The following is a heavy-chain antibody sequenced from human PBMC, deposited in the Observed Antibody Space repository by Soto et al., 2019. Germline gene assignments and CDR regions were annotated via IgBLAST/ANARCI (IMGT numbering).Heavy chain of an antibody. CDR2: IYFRGNT. Sequence: QLQLQESGPGLVKPSETLSLTCSVSGDSINSDKYYWGWIRQPPGKGLEWIGSIYFRGNTYYNPSLHTRVTMSLDKSKSQFSLKLNSGTAADSAVYFCARLEGLAPISYYFDFWGQGALVTVSS. V-gene: IGHV4-39*01. J-gene: IGHJ4*02. CDR1: GDSINSDKYY. CDR3: ARLEGLAPISYYFDF. D-gene: IGHD3-9*01.